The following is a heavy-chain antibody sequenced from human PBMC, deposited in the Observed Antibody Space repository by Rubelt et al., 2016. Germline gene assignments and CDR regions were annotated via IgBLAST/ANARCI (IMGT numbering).Heavy chain of an antibody. V-gene: IGHV4-31*03. D-gene: IGHD5-18*01. CDR3: ARRIQLWSYWYFDL. J-gene: IGHJ2*01. CDR1: GGSISSGGYY. CDR2: IYYSGST. Sequence: QVQLQESGPGLVKPSQTLSLTCTVSGGSISSGGYYWSWIRQHPGKGLEWIGYIYYSGSTYYNPALKSRVTISVDTSKNQFSLKLSSVTAADTAVYYCARRIQLWSYWYFDLWGRGTLVTVSS.